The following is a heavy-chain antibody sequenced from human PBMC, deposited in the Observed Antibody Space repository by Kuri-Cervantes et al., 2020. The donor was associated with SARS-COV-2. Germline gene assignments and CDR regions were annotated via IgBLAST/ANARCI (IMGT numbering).Heavy chain of an antibody. Sequence: ESLKISCAVYGGSFSGYYWSWIRQPPGKGLEWIGEINHSGCTNYNPSLKSRVTISVDTSKNQFSLKLSSVTAADTAVYYCARGRGEGYCSGGSCYPGGKYYYYYYGMDVWGQGTTVTVSS. CDR3: ARGRGEGYCSGGSCYPGGKYYYYYYGMDV. D-gene: IGHD2-15*01. J-gene: IGHJ6*02. CDR2: INHSGCT. V-gene: IGHV4-34*01. CDR1: GGSFSGYY.